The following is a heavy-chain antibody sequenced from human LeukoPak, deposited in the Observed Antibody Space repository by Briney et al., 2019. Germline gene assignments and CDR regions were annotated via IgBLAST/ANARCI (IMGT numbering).Heavy chain of an antibody. CDR1: GFTFSSYA. D-gene: IGHD4-11*01. CDR2: ISYDGSNK. CDR3: AREAYSDYAGGWFDP. J-gene: IGHJ5*02. V-gene: IGHV3-30-3*01. Sequence: GRSLRLSCAASGFTFSSYAMHWVRQAPGKGLEWVAVISYDGSNKYYADSVKGRFTISRDNSKNTLYLQMNSLRAEDTAVYYCAREAYSDYAGGWFDPWGQGTLVIVSS.